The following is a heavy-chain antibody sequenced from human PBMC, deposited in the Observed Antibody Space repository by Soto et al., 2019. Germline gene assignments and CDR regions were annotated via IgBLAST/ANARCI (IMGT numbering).Heavy chain of an antibody. CDR3: ARGVHGSPNTLDDSFDI. D-gene: IGHD3-10*01. Sequence: PGESLKISCAASGFSFTDYCMHWVRLAPGQGLQWVAILWFDGRNKNYADSVKGRFIISRDDSKSTVYLKMNSLGAEDTALYYCARGVHGSPNTLDDSFDIWGQGTMVTVSS. CDR1: GFSFTDYC. CDR2: LWFDGRNK. J-gene: IGHJ3*02. V-gene: IGHV3-33*01.